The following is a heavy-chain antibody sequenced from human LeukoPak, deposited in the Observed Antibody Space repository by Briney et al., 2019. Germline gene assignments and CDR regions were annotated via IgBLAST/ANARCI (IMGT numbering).Heavy chain of an antibody. CDR1: GFTFGDYA. D-gene: IGHD3-22*01. Sequence: GGSLRLSCTASGFTFGDYAMSWVRQAPGKGLEWVGFIRSKAYGGTTEYAASVKGRFTISRDDSKSIAYLQMNSLKTEDTAVYYCTRGHYYYDKGWGIWGQGTMVTVSS. J-gene: IGHJ3*02. V-gene: IGHV3-49*04. CDR2: IRSKAYGGTT. CDR3: TRGHYYYDKGWGI.